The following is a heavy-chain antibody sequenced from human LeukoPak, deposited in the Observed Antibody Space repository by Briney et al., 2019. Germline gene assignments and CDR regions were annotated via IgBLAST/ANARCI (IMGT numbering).Heavy chain of an antibody. CDR2: IRYDGSNK. CDR3: AKDLGRGGYNLRTFDY. D-gene: IGHD5-24*01. J-gene: IGHJ4*02. Sequence: GGSLRLSCAASGFTFSSYGMHWVRQAPDKGLEWVAFIRYDGSNKYYADSVKGRFTISRDNSKNTLYLQMNSLRAEDTAVYYCAKDLGRGGYNLRTFDYWGQGTLVTVSS. V-gene: IGHV3-30*02. CDR1: GFTFSSYG.